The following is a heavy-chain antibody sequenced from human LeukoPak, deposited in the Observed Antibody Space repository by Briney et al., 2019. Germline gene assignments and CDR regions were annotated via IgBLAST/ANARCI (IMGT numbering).Heavy chain of an antibody. CDR1: GFTFSSYG. D-gene: IGHD2-15*01. CDR3: ARDLGCSGGTCYSSYYGMDV. Sequence: GGSLRLSCAASGFTFSSYGMHWVRQAPGKGLEWVALIWFDGTNKYYGDFVKGRFTISRDDSKNTLYLQMNTLRAEDTALYYCARDLGCSGGTCYSSYYGMDVWGQGTTVIVSS. V-gene: IGHV3-33*08. CDR2: IWFDGTNK. J-gene: IGHJ6*01.